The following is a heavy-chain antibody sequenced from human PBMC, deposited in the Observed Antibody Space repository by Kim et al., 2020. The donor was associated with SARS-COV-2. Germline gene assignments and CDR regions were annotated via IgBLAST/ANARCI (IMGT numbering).Heavy chain of an antibody. Sequence: GGSLRLSCAASGFTFRNCWMHWVRQAPGEGLMWVSRINSDGSSTTHADSAKGRFTTSRDNAKNTLYLQLNSLRAEDTAVYYCARADTFNAMDVWGQGTTV. D-gene: IGHD6-19*01. CDR3: ARADTFNAMDV. V-gene: IGHV3-74*03. J-gene: IGHJ6*02. CDR1: GFTFRNCW. CDR2: INSDGSST.